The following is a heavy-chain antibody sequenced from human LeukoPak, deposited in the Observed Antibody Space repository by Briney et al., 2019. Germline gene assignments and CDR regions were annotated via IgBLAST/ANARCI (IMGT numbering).Heavy chain of an antibody. CDR2: IYTSGRT. CDR1: GGSISSGSYY. Sequence: PSETLSLTCTVSGGSISSGSYYWSWIRQPAGKGLEWIGRIYTSGRTNYNPSLKSRVTISVDTSKNQFSLKLSSVTAADTAVYYCARRGRWFGEFNFDYWGQGTLVTVSS. V-gene: IGHV4-61*02. D-gene: IGHD3-10*01. J-gene: IGHJ4*02. CDR3: ARRGRWFGEFNFDY.